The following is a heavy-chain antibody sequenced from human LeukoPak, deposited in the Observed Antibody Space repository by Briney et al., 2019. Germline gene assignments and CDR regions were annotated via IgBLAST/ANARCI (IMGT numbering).Heavy chain of an antibody. CDR3: ARATVALYYFDY. Sequence: ASVKVSCKASGYTFTSYDINWVRQATGQGLEWMGWMNPNSGNTGYAQKLQGRVTMTTDTSTSTAYMELRSLRSDDTAVYYCARATVALYYFDYWGQGTLVTVSS. CDR2: MNPNSGNT. D-gene: IGHD4-11*01. V-gene: IGHV1-8*01. J-gene: IGHJ4*02. CDR1: GYTFTSYD.